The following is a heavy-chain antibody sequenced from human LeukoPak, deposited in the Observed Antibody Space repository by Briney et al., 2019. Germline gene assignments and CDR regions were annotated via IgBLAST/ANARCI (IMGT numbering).Heavy chain of an antibody. V-gene: IGHV4-34*01. CDR2: INHSGST. J-gene: IGHJ4*02. D-gene: IGHD1-26*01. CDR3: ARHRGGNHEWELFDY. Sequence: PSETLSLTCAVYGGSFSGYYWSWIRQPPGKGLEWIGEINHSGSTNYNPSLKSRVTISVDTSKNQFSLKLSSVTAADTAVYYCARHRGGNHEWELFDYWGQGTLVTVSS. CDR1: GGSFSGYY.